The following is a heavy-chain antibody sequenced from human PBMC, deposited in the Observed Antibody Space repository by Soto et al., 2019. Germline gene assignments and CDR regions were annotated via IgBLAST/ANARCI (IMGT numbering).Heavy chain of an antibody. Sequence: SETLSLTCTVSGGSIRSYYWSWIRQPPGKGLEWIGYMYHSGSTNYNPSLKSRVTISVDTSKNQFSLKLNSVTAADTAVFYCAGGSYYNGYFDYWGHGTLVT. D-gene: IGHD1-26*01. CDR3: AGGSYYNGYFDY. J-gene: IGHJ4*01. V-gene: IGHV4-59*01. CDR2: MYHSGST. CDR1: GGSIRSYY.